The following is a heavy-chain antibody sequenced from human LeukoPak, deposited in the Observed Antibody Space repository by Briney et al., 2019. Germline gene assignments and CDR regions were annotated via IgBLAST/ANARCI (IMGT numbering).Heavy chain of an antibody. CDR2: ISSSSNTI. J-gene: IGHJ4*02. D-gene: IGHD4-17*01. CDR1: GFTFSSYS. CDR3: ARRKNDYGDFDY. V-gene: IGHV3-48*01. Sequence: RGSLRLSCAASGFTFSSYSMNWVRQAPGKGLEWVSYISSSSNTIYYAGSVKGRFTISRDNAKNSLYLQMNNLRVEDTAVYYCARRKNDYGDFDYWGQGTLVTVSS.